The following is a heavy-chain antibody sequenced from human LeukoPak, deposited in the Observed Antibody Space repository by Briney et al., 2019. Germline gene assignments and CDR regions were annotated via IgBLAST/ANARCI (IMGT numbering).Heavy chain of an antibody. CDR3: ARGYCSSTSCYEGDY. J-gene: IGHJ4*02. Sequence: SETLSLTCAVYDGSFSGYYWSWIRQPPGKGLEWIGEINHSGSTNYNPSLKSRVTISVDTSKNQLSLKLSSVTAADTAVYYCARGYCSSTSCYEGDYWGQGTLVTVSS. V-gene: IGHV4-34*01. CDR1: DGSFSGYY. CDR2: INHSGST. D-gene: IGHD2-2*01.